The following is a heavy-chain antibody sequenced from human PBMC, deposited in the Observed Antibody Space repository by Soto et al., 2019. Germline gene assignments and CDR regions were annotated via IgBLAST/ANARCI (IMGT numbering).Heavy chain of an antibody. CDR1: GGTFSSYA. V-gene: IGHV1-69*12. J-gene: IGHJ6*02. CDR3: ARDGGYSSSSTKYYDYGMDV. Sequence: QVQLVQSGAEVKKPGSSVKVSCKASGGTFSSYAISWVRQAPGQGLEWMGGIIPIFGTANYAQKFQGRVTITADESTSTAYMELSSLRSEDTAVYYCARDGGYSSSSTKYYDYGMDVWGQGTTVTVSS. D-gene: IGHD6-6*01. CDR2: IIPIFGTA.